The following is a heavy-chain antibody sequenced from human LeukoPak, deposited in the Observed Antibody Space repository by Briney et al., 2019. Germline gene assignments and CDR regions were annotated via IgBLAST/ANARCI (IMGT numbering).Heavy chain of an antibody. CDR3: ARVRLGGGWSHVWCGEFAFDY. CDR2: ISGGST. Sequence: PGGSLRLSCAASGFTVSSNEMSWVRQAPGKGLEWVSSISGGSTYYADSRKGRFTISRDNSKNTLHLQMNSLRAEDTAVYYCARVRLGGGWSHVWCGEFAFDYWGQGTLVTVSS. V-gene: IGHV3-38-3*01. CDR1: GFTVSSNE. D-gene: IGHD3-10*01. J-gene: IGHJ4*02.